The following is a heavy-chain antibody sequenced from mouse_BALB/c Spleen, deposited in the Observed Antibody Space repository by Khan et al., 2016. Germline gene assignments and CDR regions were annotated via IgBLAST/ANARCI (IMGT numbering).Heavy chain of an antibody. V-gene: IGHV2-2*02. Sequence: VQLQESGPGLVQPSQSLSITCTVSGFSLTSYGVHWVRQSPGKGLEWLGVIWSGGSTDYNAAFISRLSISKDNSKSQVFFKMNSLQANDTAIYYCAILYYGSTLYYAMDYWGQGTSVTVSS. D-gene: IGHD1-1*01. J-gene: IGHJ4*01. CDR3: AILYYGSTLYYAMDY. CDR1: GFSLTSYG. CDR2: IWSGGST.